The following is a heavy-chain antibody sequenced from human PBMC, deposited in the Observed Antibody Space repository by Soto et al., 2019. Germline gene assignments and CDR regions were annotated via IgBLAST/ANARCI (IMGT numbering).Heavy chain of an antibody. CDR3: ARSGSSWNLREFDA. D-gene: IGHD6-13*01. Sequence: QVQLVQSGGEVKKPGASVKVSCKASASTFTNSGISWVRQAPGQGLEWMGWISAYNGNINYAQKSRGRVTMTTDTSTSSAYLEVRSLRSDDTAVYYCARSGSSWNLREFDAWGQGTLGTVSS. V-gene: IGHV1-18*01. CDR2: ISAYNGNI. J-gene: IGHJ5*02. CDR1: ASTFTNSG.